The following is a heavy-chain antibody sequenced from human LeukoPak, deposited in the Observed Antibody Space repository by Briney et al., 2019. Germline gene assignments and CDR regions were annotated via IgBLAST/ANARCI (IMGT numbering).Heavy chain of an antibody. Sequence: SETLSLTCTVSGGSISSYYWSWIRQPPGKGLEWIGYIYYSGSTNYNPSLKSRVTISVDKSKNQFSLKLSSVTAADTAVYYCASPNYYDSGSRDCWGQGTLVTVSS. CDR3: ASPNYYDSGSRDC. CDR2: IYYSGST. D-gene: IGHD3-10*01. J-gene: IGHJ4*02. V-gene: IGHV4-59*12. CDR1: GGSISSYY.